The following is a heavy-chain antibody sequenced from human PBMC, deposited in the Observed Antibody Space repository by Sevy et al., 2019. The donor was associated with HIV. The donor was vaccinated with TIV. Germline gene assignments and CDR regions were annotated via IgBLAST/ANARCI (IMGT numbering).Heavy chain of an antibody. J-gene: IGHJ6*02. Sequence: GGSLRLSCAASGFTFSNAWMSWVRQAPGKGLEWAGRIKSKTDGGTIDYAAPVKGRFTISRDDSKNTLYLQMNSLKTEDTTVYYCTTDLGVSYSDYYYYGMDVWGQGTTVTVSS. V-gene: IGHV3-15*01. D-gene: IGHD1-26*01. CDR3: TTDLGVSYSDYYYYGMDV. CDR2: IKSKTDGGTI. CDR1: GFTFSNAW.